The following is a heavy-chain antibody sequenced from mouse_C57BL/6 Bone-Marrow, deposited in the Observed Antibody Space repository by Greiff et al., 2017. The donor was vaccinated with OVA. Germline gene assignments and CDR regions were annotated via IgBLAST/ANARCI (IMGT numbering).Heavy chain of an antibody. CDR3: ASYYYGSSYGY. CDR1: GYTFTSYW. V-gene: IGHV1-55*01. Sequence: QVQLQQPGAELVKPGASVKMSCKASGYTFTSYWITWVKQRPGQGLEWIGDIYPGSGSTNYNEKFKSKATLTVDTSSSAAYMQLSSLTSEDSAVYYCASYYYGSSYGYWGQGTTLTVSS. D-gene: IGHD1-1*01. J-gene: IGHJ2*01. CDR2: IYPGSGST.